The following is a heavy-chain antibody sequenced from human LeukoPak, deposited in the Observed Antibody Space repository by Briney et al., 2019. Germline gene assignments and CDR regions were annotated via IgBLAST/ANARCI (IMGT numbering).Heavy chain of an antibody. CDR2: IYHSGST. D-gene: IGHD6-19*01. J-gene: IGHJ4*02. CDR3: ARGYNSGWYRGGDY. Sequence: SETLSLTCTVSGYSISSGYYWGWIRQPPGKGLEWIGSIYHSGSTYYNPSLKSRVTISVDTSKNQFSLKLSSVTAADTAVYYCARGYNSGWYRGGDYWGQGTLVTVSS. V-gene: IGHV4-38-2*02. CDR1: GYSISSGYY.